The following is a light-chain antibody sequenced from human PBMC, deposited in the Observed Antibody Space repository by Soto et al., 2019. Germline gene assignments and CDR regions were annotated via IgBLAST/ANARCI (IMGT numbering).Light chain of an antibody. Sequence: EIVLTQSPGTLSLSPGGRATLSCRASQSISGALAWYQQKPGQAPRLLIYGASTRATSFPARFSGSGSGTDFTLTISSLQSEDFAVYYCQQYNNWPWTFGQGTKVEIK. CDR1: QSISGA. CDR2: GAS. CDR3: QQYNNWPWT. V-gene: IGKV3-15*01. J-gene: IGKJ1*01.